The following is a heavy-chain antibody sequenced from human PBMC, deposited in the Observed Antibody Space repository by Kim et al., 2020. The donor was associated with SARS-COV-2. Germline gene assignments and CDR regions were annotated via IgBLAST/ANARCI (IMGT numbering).Heavy chain of an antibody. J-gene: IGHJ4*02. Sequence: TNYADSVKGRFTMSRDNGKNSLYLQMNSLRVEDTAVYYCARDLAFGGVTDYWGQGTLVTVSS. D-gene: IGHD3-3*01. V-gene: IGHV3-11*06. CDR2: T. CDR3: ARDLAFGGVTDY.